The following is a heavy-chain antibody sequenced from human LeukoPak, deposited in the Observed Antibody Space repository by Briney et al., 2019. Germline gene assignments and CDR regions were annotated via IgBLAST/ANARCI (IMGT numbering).Heavy chain of an antibody. Sequence: ASVKVSCQASGYTCTSYDINWVRQANGQGLEWKGWMNPNSGNTGYAQKFQGRVTMTRNTSISTAYMELSSLRSEDTAVYYCASSRHSYGTGAFDIWGQGTMVTVSS. J-gene: IGHJ3*02. D-gene: IGHD5-18*01. V-gene: IGHV1-8*01. CDR1: GYTCTSYD. CDR3: ASSRHSYGTGAFDI. CDR2: MNPNSGNT.